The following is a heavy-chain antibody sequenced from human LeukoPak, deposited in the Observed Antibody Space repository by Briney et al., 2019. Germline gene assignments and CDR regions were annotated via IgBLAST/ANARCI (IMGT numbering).Heavy chain of an antibody. CDR1: GFTFSSYA. CDR3: AKDGNYDFWSGYYMDYYYYYMDV. V-gene: IGHV3-23*01. Sequence: PGGSLRLSCAASGFTFSSYAMSWVRQAPGKGLEWVSAISGSGGSTYYADSVKGRFTISRDNSKNTLYLQMNSLRAEDTAVYYCAKDGNYDFWSGYYMDYYYYYMDVWGKGTTVTVS. D-gene: IGHD3-3*01. J-gene: IGHJ6*03. CDR2: ISGSGGST.